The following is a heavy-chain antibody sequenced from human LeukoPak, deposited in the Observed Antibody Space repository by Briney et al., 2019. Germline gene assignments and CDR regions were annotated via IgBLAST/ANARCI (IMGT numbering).Heavy chain of an antibody. CDR3: AKDASGYSYGYYDY. Sequence: GGPLRLSCAASGFIFSSYAMSWVRQAPGKGLEGVSAISGSGGSTYYADSVKGRVTISRDNSKTTLYLQMNSLSAEATAVYSCAKDASGYSYGYYDYWGQGTLVTVSS. CDR2: ISGSGGST. J-gene: IGHJ4*02. CDR1: GFIFSSYA. D-gene: IGHD5-18*01. V-gene: IGHV3-23*01.